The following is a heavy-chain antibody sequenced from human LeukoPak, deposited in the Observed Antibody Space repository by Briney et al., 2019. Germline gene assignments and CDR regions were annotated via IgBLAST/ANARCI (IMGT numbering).Heavy chain of an antibody. Sequence: SQTLSLTCAVSGGSISSGGYSWSWIRQPPGKGLEWIGYIYHSGSTYYNPSLKSRVTISVDTSKNQFSLKLSSVTAADTAVYYCASDCSSISCYGSDYWGQGTLVTVSS. CDR2: IYHSGST. D-gene: IGHD2-2*01. CDR1: GGSISSGGYS. CDR3: ASDCSSISCYGSDY. V-gene: IGHV4-30-2*01. J-gene: IGHJ4*02.